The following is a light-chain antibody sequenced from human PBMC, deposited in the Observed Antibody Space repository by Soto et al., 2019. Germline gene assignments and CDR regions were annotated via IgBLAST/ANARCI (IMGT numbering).Light chain of an antibody. V-gene: IGKV3-20*01. Sequence: IVLTQPLGPLSLSPGETATHSSRASQSVSNRYLAWYQQKPGQAPRLLIYGASIRATGIPDRFCGSGSGTDFTLTISRLEPEDFAVYYCQQYGSSRTWTFGQGTKVDIK. CDR1: QSVSNRY. CDR2: GAS. J-gene: IGKJ1*01. CDR3: QQYGSSRTWT.